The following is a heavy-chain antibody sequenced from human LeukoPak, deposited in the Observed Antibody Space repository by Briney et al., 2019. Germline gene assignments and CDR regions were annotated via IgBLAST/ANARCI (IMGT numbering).Heavy chain of an antibody. V-gene: IGHV3-21*01. CDR2: ISGGSTYI. CDR1: GFTFSSYS. CDR3: AREITNPDWLDP. J-gene: IGHJ5*02. Sequence: PGGSLRLSCGASGFTFSSYSMNWVRQAPGKGLEWVSSISGGSTYIYYADSVKGRFTISRDNANNSLYLQMNSLRAEDTAVYYCAREITNPDWLDPWGQGTLVTVSS. D-gene: IGHD5-24*01.